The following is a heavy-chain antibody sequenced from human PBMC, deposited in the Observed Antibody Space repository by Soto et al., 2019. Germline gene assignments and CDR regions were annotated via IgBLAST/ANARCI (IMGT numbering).Heavy chain of an antibody. D-gene: IGHD3-16*01. V-gene: IGHV4-39*01. CDR3: ARRVDARRYYGMEV. J-gene: IGHJ6*02. CDR2: VYYSGST. Sequence: PSETLSLTCSVSGGSVSSSDYYWAWIRQPPGQGLEWIGVVYYSGSTYYNPSLKSRVTISVDTSKNQFSLNMRFVTAADTAVYDCARRVDARRYYGMEVWGQGTTVTVSS. CDR1: GGSVSSSDYY.